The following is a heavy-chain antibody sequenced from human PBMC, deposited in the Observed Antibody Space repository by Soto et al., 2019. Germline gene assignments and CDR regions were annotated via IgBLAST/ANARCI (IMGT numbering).Heavy chain of an antibody. CDR1: GGSFSGYY. D-gene: IGHD5-12*01. Sequence: PSETLSLTCAVYGGSFSGYYWSWIRQPPGKGLEWIGEINHSGSTNYNPSLKSRVTISVDTSKNQFSLKLSSVTAADTAVYYCARGSGYSGYDLIGIFDYWGQGTLVTVSS. V-gene: IGHV4-34*01. CDR2: INHSGST. J-gene: IGHJ4*02. CDR3: ARGSGYSGYDLIGIFDY.